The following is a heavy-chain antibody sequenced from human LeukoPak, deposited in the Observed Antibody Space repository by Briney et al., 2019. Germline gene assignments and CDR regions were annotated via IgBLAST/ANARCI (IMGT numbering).Heavy chain of an antibody. Sequence: PSETLSLTCAVSGYSISSGYYWGWIRQPPGKGLKGIGNINHSGSTYYNPSLKSRVTISVDTSKNQFTLKLSSVTAADTAVYYCARALGIAAAGVYNYGMDVWGKGTTVTVSS. CDR3: ARALGIAAAGVYNYGMDV. J-gene: IGHJ6*04. D-gene: IGHD6-13*01. CDR1: GYSISSGYY. CDR2: INHSGST. V-gene: IGHV4-38-2*01.